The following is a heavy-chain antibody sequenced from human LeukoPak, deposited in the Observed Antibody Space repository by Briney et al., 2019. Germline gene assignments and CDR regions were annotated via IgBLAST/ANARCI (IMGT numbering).Heavy chain of an antibody. CDR1: GFTFDDYA. CDR2: INWSGGST. D-gene: IGHD1-1*01. V-gene: IGHV3-43D*03. Sequence: PGGSLRLSCAASGFTFDDYAMHWVRQAPGKGLEWVSLINWSGGSTYYTDSVKGRFTIPRDNIKNSLYLQMNSLRPEDTALYYCAKATKIYNSPFDYCGQGTLVTVSS. J-gene: IGHJ4*02. CDR3: AKATKIYNSPFDY.